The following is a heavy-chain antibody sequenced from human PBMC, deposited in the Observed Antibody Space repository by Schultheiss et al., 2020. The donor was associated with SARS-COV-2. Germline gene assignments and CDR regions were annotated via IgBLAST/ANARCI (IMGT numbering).Heavy chain of an antibody. D-gene: IGHD5-18*01. V-gene: IGHV4-34*01. Sequence: SETLSLTCAVYGGSFSGYYWSWIRQPPGKGLEWIGEINHSGSTNYNSSLKSRVTISVDTSKNQFSLKLSSVTAADTAVYYCARLRGKVSYGGYSYGTFDYWGQGTLVTVSS. CDR3: ARLRGKVSYGGYSYGTFDY. CDR1: GGSFSGYY. CDR2: INHSGST. J-gene: IGHJ4*02.